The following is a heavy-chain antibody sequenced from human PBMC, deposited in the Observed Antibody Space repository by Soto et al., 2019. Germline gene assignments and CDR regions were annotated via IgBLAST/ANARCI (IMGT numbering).Heavy chain of an antibody. V-gene: IGHV4-30-2*01. CDR2: IYHSGST. J-gene: IGHJ6*02. Sequence: SETLSLTCAVSGGSISSGGYSWSWIRQPPGKGLEWIGYIYHSGSTYYNPSLKSRVTISVDRSKNQFSLKLSSVTAADTAVYYCARGPWNGVYYGMDVWGQGTTVTVSS. D-gene: IGHD1-1*01. CDR1: GGSISSGGYS. CDR3: ARGPWNGVYYGMDV.